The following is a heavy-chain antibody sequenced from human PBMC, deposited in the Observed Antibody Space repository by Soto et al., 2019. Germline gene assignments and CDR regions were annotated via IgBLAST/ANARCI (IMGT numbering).Heavy chain of an antibody. CDR2: IIPICGTA. CDR3: ARDGGYGDQPRYFDL. Sequence: SVKVSCKASRGTFSTCAISWVRQAPEQGLEWMGGIIPICGTANYAQKFQGRVTITADESTSTAYMELSSLRSEDTAVYYCARDGGYGDQPRYFDLWGRGTLVTVSS. D-gene: IGHD4-17*01. J-gene: IGHJ2*01. CDR1: RGTFSTCA. V-gene: IGHV1-69*13.